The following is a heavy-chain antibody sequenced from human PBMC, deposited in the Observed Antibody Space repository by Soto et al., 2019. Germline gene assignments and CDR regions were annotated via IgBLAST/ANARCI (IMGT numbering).Heavy chain of an antibody. V-gene: IGHV4-34*01. D-gene: IGHD4-17*01. CDR1: GGSFSGYY. CDR2: INHSGST. J-gene: IGHJ4*02. CDR3: ARGFRPDGDYLDY. Sequence: TSETLSLTCAVYGGSFSGYYWSWIRQPPGKGLEWIGEINHSGSTNYNPSLKSRVTISVDTSKNQFSLKLSSVTAADTAVYYWARGFRPDGDYLDYWGQGTLVTVSS.